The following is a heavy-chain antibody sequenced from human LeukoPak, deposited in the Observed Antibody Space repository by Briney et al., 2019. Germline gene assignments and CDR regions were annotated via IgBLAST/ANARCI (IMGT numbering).Heavy chain of an antibody. CDR3: ANSYFSGRYYNDIGYFGH. D-gene: IGHD3-10*01. CDR1: GLTFTSYA. Sequence: PGVSLRLYCAAYGLTFTSYAMTWTRYAPGKGMGWVSSISFSVGRAYYADSVKGRFTSARDNSKHTLYLQMNSLRAKDPAVYYCANSYFSGRYYNDIGYFGHLGQGNPVTGPS. V-gene: IGHV3-23*01. CDR2: ISFSVGRA. J-gene: IGHJ4*02.